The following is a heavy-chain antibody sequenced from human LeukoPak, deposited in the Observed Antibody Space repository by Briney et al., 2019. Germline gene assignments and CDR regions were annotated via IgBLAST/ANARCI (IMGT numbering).Heavy chain of an antibody. CDR3: ARDRLFGVVTD. Sequence: SETLSLTCTVSGGSISSSSYYWGWIRQPPGKGLEWIGSIYYSGSTYYNPSLKSRVTISVDTSKNQFSLKLSSVTAADTAVYYCARDRLFGVVTDWGQGTLVTVSS. V-gene: IGHV4-39*02. CDR2: IYYSGST. CDR1: GGSISSSSYY. D-gene: IGHD3-3*01. J-gene: IGHJ4*02.